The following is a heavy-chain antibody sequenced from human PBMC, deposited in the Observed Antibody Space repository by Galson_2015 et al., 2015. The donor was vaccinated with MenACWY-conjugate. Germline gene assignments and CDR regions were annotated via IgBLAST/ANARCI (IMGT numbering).Heavy chain of an antibody. J-gene: IGHJ4*02. CDR1: GYTFARFG. D-gene: IGHD5-24*01. CDR2: ISGYNGNT. V-gene: IGHV1-18*01. Sequence: QSGAEVKKPGASVKVSCKASGYTFARFGITWVRQAPRQGLEWMGWISGYNGNTKYAQKFQDRVTMTTDTSTTTMYMELRSLRSDDTAVYYCARGNSGYNVNWGQGTLVTV. CDR3: ARGNSGYNVN.